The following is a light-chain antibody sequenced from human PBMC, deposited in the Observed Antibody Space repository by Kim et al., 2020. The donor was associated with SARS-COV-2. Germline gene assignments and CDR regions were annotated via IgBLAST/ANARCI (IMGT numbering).Light chain of an antibody. CDR1: QSISSA. V-gene: IGKV1-17*01. CDR3: VQHSRYPVT. CDR2: TAT. J-gene: IGKJ4*01. Sequence: ASIGYRVTITCQASQSISSALGVYQQKPGKAPTRLIYTATTLQSGVPSRFRGSGSGTELTLTISSLQPEDFVTYYCVQHSRYPVTLGGGTKVDIK.